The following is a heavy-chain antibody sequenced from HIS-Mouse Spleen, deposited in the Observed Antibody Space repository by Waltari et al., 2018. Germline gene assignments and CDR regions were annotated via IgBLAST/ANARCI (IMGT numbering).Heavy chain of an antibody. D-gene: IGHD6-6*01. CDR2: SNSDGSST. Sequence: EVQLVESGGGLVQPGGSLRLSCAASGFTFSSYWMHWVRQAPGKGLVWGSRSNSDGSSTSYEDSVKCRFTISRDNAKNTLYLQMNSLRAEDTAVYDCARDLGYSSSSEVWFDPWGQGTLVTVSS. J-gene: IGHJ5*02. CDR1: GFTFSSYW. V-gene: IGHV3-74*01. CDR3: ARDLGYSSSSEVWFDP.